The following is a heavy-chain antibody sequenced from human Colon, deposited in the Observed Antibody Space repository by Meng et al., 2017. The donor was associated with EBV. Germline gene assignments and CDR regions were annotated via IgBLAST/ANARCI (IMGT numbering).Heavy chain of an antibody. D-gene: IGHD3-9*01. Sequence: QVLLQAVGAGLLKPSGTLSLTCTVNGGSFSGDVWSWVRQPPGKGMEWIGEVSHPGSANYNPSLKSRVTISVDASEKQFSLRLTSVTAADSAVYYCARVPTTGYKDHWGQGTLVTVSS. V-gene: IGHV4-34*01. J-gene: IGHJ4*02. CDR1: GGSFSGDV. CDR3: ARVPTTGYKDH. CDR2: VSHPGSA.